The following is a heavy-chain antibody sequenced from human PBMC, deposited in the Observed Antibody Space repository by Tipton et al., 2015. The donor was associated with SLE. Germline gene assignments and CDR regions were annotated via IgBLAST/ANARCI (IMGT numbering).Heavy chain of an antibody. V-gene: IGHV4-39*07. CDR1: GGSISSGGYY. J-gene: IGHJ3*02. Sequence: TLSLTCNVSGGSISSGGYYWGWIRQPPGKGLEWIGSIYYSGSTYYNPSLKSRVTISVDTSKNQFSLKLSSVTAADTAVYYCARAEGSWDAFDIWGQGTMVTVSS. CDR2: IYYSGST. CDR3: ARAEGSWDAFDI. D-gene: IGHD2-15*01.